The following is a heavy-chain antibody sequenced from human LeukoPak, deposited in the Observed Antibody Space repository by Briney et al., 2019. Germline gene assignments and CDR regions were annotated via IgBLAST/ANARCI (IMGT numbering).Heavy chain of an antibody. Sequence: ASVKVSCKASGYTFTSYYMHWVRQAPGQGLEWMGIINPSDGSTSYAQKFQGRVTMTRDTSTSTVYMELSSLRSEDTAVYYCARGYCGGDCYDAFDIWGQGTMVTVSS. CDR2: INPSDGST. D-gene: IGHD2-21*02. J-gene: IGHJ3*02. V-gene: IGHV1-46*01. CDR3: ARGYCGGDCYDAFDI. CDR1: GYTFTSYY.